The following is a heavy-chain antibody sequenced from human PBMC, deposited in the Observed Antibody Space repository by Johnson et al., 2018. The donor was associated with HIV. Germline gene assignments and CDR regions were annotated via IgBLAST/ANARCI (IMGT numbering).Heavy chain of an antibody. CDR3: TTASRGGWI. CDR1: GFTFNNAW. V-gene: IGHV3-15*01. D-gene: IGHD6-19*01. Sequence: VQLVESGGGLVKPGGSLRLSCAASGFTFNNAWMTWVRQAPGKGLEWIGRIKSKTDGGTTDYAAPVKGRFTISRDDSENTVYLRMNSLKTEDTAVYYCTTASRGGWIWGQGTMVTVSS. CDR2: IKSKTDGGTT. J-gene: IGHJ3*02.